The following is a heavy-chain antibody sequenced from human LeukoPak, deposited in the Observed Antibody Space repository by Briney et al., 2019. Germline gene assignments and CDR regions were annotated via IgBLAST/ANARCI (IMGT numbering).Heavy chain of an antibody. J-gene: IGHJ4*02. CDR1: GFTFSSYA. CDR3: ARDSHSSGYYGPLDY. Sequence: GGPLRLSCAASGFTFSSYAMHWVRQAPGKGLEWVAVISYDGSNKYYADSVKGRFTISRDNSKNTLYLQMNSLRAEDTAVYYCARDSHSSGYYGPLDYWGQGTLVTVSS. V-gene: IGHV3-30-3*01. CDR2: ISYDGSNK. D-gene: IGHD3-22*01.